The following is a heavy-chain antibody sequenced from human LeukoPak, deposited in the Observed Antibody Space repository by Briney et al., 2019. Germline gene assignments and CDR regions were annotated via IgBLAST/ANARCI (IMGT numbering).Heavy chain of an antibody. J-gene: IGHJ6*02. CDR1: GFTVSSNY. V-gene: IGHV3-66*04. CDR3: ARPFGTPVPSLVYYYGMDV. Sequence: PGGSLRLSCAASGFTVSSNYMSWVRQAPGKGLEWVPVIYSGGSTYYADSEKGRFTISRGNSKNTLYLQMNSLRAEDTAVYYCARPFGTPVPSLVYYYGMDVWGQGTTVTVSS. CDR2: IYSGGST. D-gene: IGHD1-14*01.